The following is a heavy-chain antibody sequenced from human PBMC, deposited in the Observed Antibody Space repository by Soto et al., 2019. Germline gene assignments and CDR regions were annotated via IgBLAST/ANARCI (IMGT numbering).Heavy chain of an antibody. CDR1: GFTFSSYG. Sequence: QVQLVESGGGVVQPGRSLRLSCAASGFTFSSYGMHWVRQAPGKGLEWVAVISYDGSNKYYADSVKGRFTISRDNSKNTPYLQRDSLRAEDTAVYYCAKDRAVVTAIGYYYYDGMDVWGQGTTVTVSS. CDR2: ISYDGSNK. J-gene: IGHJ6*02. D-gene: IGHD2-21*02. V-gene: IGHV3-30*18. CDR3: AKDRAVVTAIGYYYYDGMDV.